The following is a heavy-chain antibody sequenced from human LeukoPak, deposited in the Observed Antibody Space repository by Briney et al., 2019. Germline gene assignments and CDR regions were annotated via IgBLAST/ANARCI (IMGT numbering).Heavy chain of an antibody. CDR1: GFTFSSYA. J-gene: IGHJ4*02. CDR2: ISYDGSNK. CDR3: ARFYANEWELPH. Sequence: PGGSLRLSCTVSGFTFSSYAMHWVRQAPGKGLEWVAVISYDGSNKYYADSVKGRFTISRDNSKNTLYLQMNSLRAEGTAVYYCARFYANEWELPHWGQGTLVTVSS. V-gene: IGHV3-30*04. D-gene: IGHD1-26*01.